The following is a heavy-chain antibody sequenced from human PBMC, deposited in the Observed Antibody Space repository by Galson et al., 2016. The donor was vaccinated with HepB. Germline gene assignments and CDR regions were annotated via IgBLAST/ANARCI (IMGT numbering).Heavy chain of an antibody. D-gene: IGHD7-27*01. J-gene: IGHJ4*02. CDR2: MYHSGYT. Sequence: SETLSLTCAVSGGSFTNNNWWSWVRQPPGKGLEWIGEMYHSGYTNYNPSLKSRVTMSVDKSKNQFSLTLFAVTAADAAVYHCVRVWGKYFDYWGQGALVTVSS. CDR1: GGSFTNNNW. V-gene: IGHV4-4*02. CDR3: VRVWGKYFDY.